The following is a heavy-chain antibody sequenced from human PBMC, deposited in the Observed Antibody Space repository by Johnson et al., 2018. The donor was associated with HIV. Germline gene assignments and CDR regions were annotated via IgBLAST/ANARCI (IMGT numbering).Heavy chain of an antibody. J-gene: IGHJ3*02. Sequence: QVQLVESGGVLVQPGGSLRLSCAASGFTFSSYAMHWVRQAPGKGLEWVSFIRYDGSNQYYADFVQGRFTISRDNSKNTLYLQMNSLRAEDTAVYYCARDGRDGYNYRWLWGAFDIWGQGTMVTVS. CDR3: ARDGRDGYNYRWLWGAFDI. CDR1: GFTFSSYA. V-gene: IGHV3-30*02. CDR2: IRYDGSNQ. D-gene: IGHD5-24*01.